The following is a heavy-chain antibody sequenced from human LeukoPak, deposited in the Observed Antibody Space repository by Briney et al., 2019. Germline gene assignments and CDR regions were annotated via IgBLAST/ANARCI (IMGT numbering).Heavy chain of an antibody. J-gene: IGHJ5*02. D-gene: IGHD1-1*01. CDR3: ARFGTRDNCCHPGVDT. Sequence: SETLSLTCTVPGYSLSSGFYWGWIRQPPGKGLEWIATMFHSGSTYYNPSLESRVTISMDTSKNQFSLRLISVTAADTALYYCARFGTRDNCCHPGVDTWGQGTPVTVSS. CDR2: MFHSGST. CDR1: GYSLSSGFY. V-gene: IGHV4-38-2*02.